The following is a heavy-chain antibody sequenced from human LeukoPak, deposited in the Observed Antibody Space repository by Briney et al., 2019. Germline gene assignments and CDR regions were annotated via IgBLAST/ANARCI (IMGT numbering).Heavy chain of an antibody. Sequence: ASVKVSFKASGYTFTNYAIHWVRQAPGHRLEWMGWITADDGDTKYSEDLQGRVTITSDTSASTAYMELSSLTSEDMAVYYCAKEGLIVGAPRNYFDYWGQGTLVTVSS. CDR2: ITADDGDT. J-gene: IGHJ4*02. CDR1: GYTFTNYA. D-gene: IGHD1-26*01. CDR3: AKEGLIVGAPRNYFDY. V-gene: IGHV1-3*03.